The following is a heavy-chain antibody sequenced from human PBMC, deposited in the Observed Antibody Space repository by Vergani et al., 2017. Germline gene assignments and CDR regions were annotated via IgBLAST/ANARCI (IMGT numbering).Heavy chain of an antibody. J-gene: IGHJ6*03. Sequence: EVQLVESGGGLVKPGGSLRLSCAASGFTFSSYSMNWVRQAPGKGLEWVSSISSSSSYIYYADSVKGRFTISRDNAKNSLYLQMNSLRAEDTAVYYCAGGGSSYYYYYMDVWGKGTTVTVSS. CDR3: AGGGSSYYYYYMDV. CDR1: GFTFSSYS. V-gene: IGHV3-21*01. D-gene: IGHD3-16*01. CDR2: ISSSSSYI.